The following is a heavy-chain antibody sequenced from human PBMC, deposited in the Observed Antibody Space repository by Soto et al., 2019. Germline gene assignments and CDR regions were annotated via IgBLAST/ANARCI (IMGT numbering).Heavy chain of an antibody. Sequence: ITLKESGPTLVKPTQTLTLTCTFSGLSLSTNKMGVAWFRQPPGKALEWLALIYWDDDKRYSPSLKSRLSITKDTSKNQVVLTVTNMDPVDTATYYCAHRIALTVGFDYWGQGTLVTVSS. CDR2: IYWDDDK. J-gene: IGHJ4*02. D-gene: IGHD3-10*01. CDR1: GLSLSTNKMG. V-gene: IGHV2-5*02. CDR3: AHRIALTVGFDY.